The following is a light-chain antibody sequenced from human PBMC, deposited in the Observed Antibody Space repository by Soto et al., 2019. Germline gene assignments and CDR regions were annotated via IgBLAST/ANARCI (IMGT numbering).Light chain of an antibody. Sequence: QSVLTHPPSVSGAPGQRVTISCTGSSSNIGAGYDVHWYQQLPGTAPKLLIYGNSNRPSGVPDRFSGSKSGTSASLAITGLQAEDEADYYCQSYDSSLSGRVFGTGTKLTVL. CDR3: QSYDSSLSGRV. J-gene: IGLJ1*01. V-gene: IGLV1-40*01. CDR2: GNS. CDR1: SSNIGAGYD.